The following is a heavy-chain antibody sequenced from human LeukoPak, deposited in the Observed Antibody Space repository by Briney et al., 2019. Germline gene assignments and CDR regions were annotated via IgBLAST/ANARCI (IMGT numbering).Heavy chain of an antibody. CDR3: ARGGGSYYEAATWWFDP. Sequence: SETLSLTCTVSGGSISRGDDYWSWIRQPPGKGLEWIGYIYYSGSTYYNPSLKSRVTISVDTSKNQFSLKLRSVTAADTAVYYCARGGGSYYEAATWWFDPWGQGTLVTVSS. V-gene: IGHV4-30-4*01. CDR2: IYYSGST. J-gene: IGHJ5*02. D-gene: IGHD1-26*01. CDR1: GGSISRGDDY.